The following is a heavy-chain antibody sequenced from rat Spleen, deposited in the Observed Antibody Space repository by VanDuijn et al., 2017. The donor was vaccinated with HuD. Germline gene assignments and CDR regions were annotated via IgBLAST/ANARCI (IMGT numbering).Heavy chain of an antibody. J-gene: IGHJ2*01. V-gene: IGHV5-17*01. CDR3: ARLSGTTDYLFDY. Sequence: EVQLVESGGGLVQPGRSLKLSCAASGFTFSDYAMAWVRQAPKKGLEWVATIIYDGSSTYYRDSVKGRFTISRDNAKSTLYLQMDSLRSEDTATYYCARLSGTTDYLFDYWGQGVMVTVSS. CDR1: GFTFSDYA. D-gene: IGHD1-6*01. CDR2: IIYDGSST.